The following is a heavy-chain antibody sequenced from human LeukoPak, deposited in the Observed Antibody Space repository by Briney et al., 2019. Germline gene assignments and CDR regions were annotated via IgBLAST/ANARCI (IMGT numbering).Heavy chain of an antibody. CDR1: GGSISSYY. J-gene: IGHJ4*02. CDR3: ATSVGATGRDY. V-gene: IGHV4-59*08. Sequence: SETLSLTCTVSGGSISSYYWSWIRQPPGKGLEWIGYIYYSGSTNYNPSLKSRVTISVDTSKNQFSLKLSSVTAADTAVYYCATSVGATGRDYWGQGTLSPSPQ. D-gene: IGHD1-26*01. CDR2: IYYSGST.